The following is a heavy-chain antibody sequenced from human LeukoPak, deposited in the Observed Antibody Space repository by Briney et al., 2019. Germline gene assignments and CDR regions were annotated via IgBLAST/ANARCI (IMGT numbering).Heavy chain of an antibody. CDR2: INDSGST. Sequence: TASETLSLTCTVSGGSISSYYWSWIRQPPGKGLEWIGYINDSGSTNSNPSLKSRVTMSVDTSKNQFSLKLSSVTAADTAVYYCTRRGRNNWGEGNDYSGQGTLVTVSS. V-gene: IGHV4-59*08. D-gene: IGHD1-1*01. CDR3: TRRGRNNWGEGNDY. CDR1: GGSISSYY. J-gene: IGHJ4*02.